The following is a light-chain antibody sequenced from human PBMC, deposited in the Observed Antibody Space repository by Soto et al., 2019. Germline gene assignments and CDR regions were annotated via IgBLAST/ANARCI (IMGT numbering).Light chain of an antibody. Sequence: MQLTQSPSSLSASVGDSVTLNWLASQGISSYLAWYQQKPGKAPKFLIYAASTLQSGVPSRFTGSGSGTDFTLTITSLQPEDFATYYCLQVNSFPLSFGGGTKVDI. J-gene: IGKJ4*01. CDR1: QGISSY. CDR3: LQVNSFPLS. CDR2: AAS. V-gene: IGKV1-9*01.